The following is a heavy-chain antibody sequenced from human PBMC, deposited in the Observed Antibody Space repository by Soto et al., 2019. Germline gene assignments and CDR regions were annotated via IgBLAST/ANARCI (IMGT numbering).Heavy chain of an antibody. D-gene: IGHD2-2*01. Sequence: QVQLVQSGAEVKKPGASVKVSCKTSGYTFRSYSISWVRQAPVQGLEWMGWINVYNGNKKYAQNLQGRVTMTTDTSTSTAYMELRSLRSDDTAVYYCARDLAVGWFDPWGQGTLVTVSS. V-gene: IGHV1-18*01. CDR3: ARDLAVGWFDP. J-gene: IGHJ5*02. CDR2: INVYNGNK. CDR1: GYTFRSYS.